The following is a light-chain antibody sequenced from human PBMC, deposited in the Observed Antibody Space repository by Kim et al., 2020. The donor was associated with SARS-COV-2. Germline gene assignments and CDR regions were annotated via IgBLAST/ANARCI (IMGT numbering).Light chain of an antibody. Sequence: PGERATLYCRASQSVIRNYLAWYQQKPGQAPMLLMYHTSTRATGIPDRFSGSGSGTDFTLTISSLEPEDFAVYCCQQYGNSPPTFGQGTKVDIK. V-gene: IGKV3-20*01. CDR1: QSVIRNY. J-gene: IGKJ1*01. CDR3: QQYGNSPPT. CDR2: HTS.